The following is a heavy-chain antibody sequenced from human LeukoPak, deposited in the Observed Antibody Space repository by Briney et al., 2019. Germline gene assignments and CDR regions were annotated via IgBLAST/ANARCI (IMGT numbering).Heavy chain of an antibody. Sequence: GGSLRLSCAASGFTFSSYSMNWVRQAPGKGLEWVSYISSSSSTIYYADSVKGRFTISRDNAKNSLYLQMNSLRAEDTAVYYCASETSYKRHCSSTSCNDYWGQGTRVTISS. CDR1: GFTFSSYS. CDR2: ISSSSSTI. J-gene: IGHJ4*02. V-gene: IGHV3-48*01. D-gene: IGHD2-2*01. CDR3: ASETSYKRHCSSTSCNDY.